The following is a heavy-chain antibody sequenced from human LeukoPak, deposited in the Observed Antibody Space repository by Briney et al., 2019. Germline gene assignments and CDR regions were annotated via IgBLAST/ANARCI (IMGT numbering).Heavy chain of an antibody. J-gene: IGHJ3*02. V-gene: IGHV4-4*07. CDR1: GGSISSYY. CDR2: IYTSGST. Sequence: SETLSLTCTVSGGSISSYYWSWIRQPAGKGLEWIGRIYTSGSTNYNPSLKSRVTMSVDTSKNQFSLKLGSVTAADTAVYYCARDQTYYDSSGYSLYAFDIWGQGTMVTVSS. D-gene: IGHD3-22*01. CDR3: ARDQTYYDSSGYSLYAFDI.